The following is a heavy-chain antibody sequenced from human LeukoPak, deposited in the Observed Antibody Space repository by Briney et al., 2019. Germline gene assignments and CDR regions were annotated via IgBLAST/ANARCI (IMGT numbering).Heavy chain of an antibody. CDR3: ATSVEPNRSYGY. J-gene: IGHJ4*02. CDR1: GGTFSSYA. V-gene: IGHV1-69*04. D-gene: IGHD3-16*01. Sequence: ASVKVSCKASGGTFSSYAISWVRQAPGQGLEWMGRIIPILGIANYAQKFQGRVTITADKSTSTAYMELSSLRSEDTAVYYCATSVEPNRSYGYWGQGTLVTVSS. CDR2: IIPILGIA.